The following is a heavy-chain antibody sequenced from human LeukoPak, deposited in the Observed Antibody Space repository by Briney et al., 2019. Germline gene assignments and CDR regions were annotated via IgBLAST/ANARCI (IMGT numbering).Heavy chain of an antibody. D-gene: IGHD5-18*01. J-gene: IGHJ4*02. Sequence: KTSETLSLTCAVYGGSFSGYYWSWIRHPPGKGLEWIGEINHSGSTNYNPSLKSRVTISVDTSKNQFSLKLSSVTAADTAVYYCARGYSYGYRYFDYWGQGTLVTVSS. CDR1: GGSFSGYY. CDR2: INHSGST. CDR3: ARGYSYGYRYFDY. V-gene: IGHV4-34*01.